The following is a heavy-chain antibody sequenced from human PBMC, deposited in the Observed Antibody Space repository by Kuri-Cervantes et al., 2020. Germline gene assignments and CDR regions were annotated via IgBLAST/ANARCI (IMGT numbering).Heavy chain of an antibody. J-gene: IGHJ3*02. Sequence: SETLSLTCTVSGGSISGGGYYWNWIRQHPGKGLEWIGYIYYSGSTYYNPSLKSRVTISVDTSKNQFSLKLSSVTAADTAVYYCARDSQYYYDSSGSDAFDIWGQGTMVTVSS. CDR2: IYYSGST. V-gene: IGHV4-31*03. D-gene: IGHD3-22*01. CDR1: GGSISGGGYY. CDR3: ARDSQYYYDSSGSDAFDI.